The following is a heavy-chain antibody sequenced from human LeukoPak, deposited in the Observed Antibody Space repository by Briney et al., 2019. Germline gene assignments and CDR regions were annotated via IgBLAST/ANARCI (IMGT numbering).Heavy chain of an antibody. J-gene: IGHJ6*02. V-gene: IGHV1-18*01. D-gene: IGHD6-13*01. CDR1: GGTFSSYA. CDR2: ISACNGNT. CDR3: ARGGSSSPPGLDA. Sequence: ASVKVSCKASGGTFSSYAISWVRQAPGQGLEWMGWISACNGNTNYAQKFRDRVIMTTDTSTTTVYMELWSLTSDDTAVYYCARGGSSSPPGLDAWGQGTTVTVSS.